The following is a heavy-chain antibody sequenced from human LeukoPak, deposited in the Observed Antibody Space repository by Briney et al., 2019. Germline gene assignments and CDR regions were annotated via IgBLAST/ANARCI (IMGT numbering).Heavy chain of an antibody. CDR2: IWYDGSNK. J-gene: IGHJ4*02. D-gene: IGHD3-3*01. Sequence: GRSLRLSCAASGFTFSSYGMHWVRQAPGKGLEWVAVIWYDGSNKYYADSVKGRFTISRDNSKNTLYLQMNSLRAEDTAVYYCARSRGITIFGVVSSFDYWSQGTLVTVSS. V-gene: IGHV3-33*01. CDR3: ARSRGITIFGVVSSFDY. CDR1: GFTFSSYG.